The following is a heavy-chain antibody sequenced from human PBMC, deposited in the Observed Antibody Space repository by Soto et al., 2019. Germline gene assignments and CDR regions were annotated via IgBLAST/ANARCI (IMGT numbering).Heavy chain of an antibody. CDR3: ARKGPPGGFDY. Sequence: QVQLVQSGAEVKKPGASVKVSCKASGYTFTSYAMHWVRQAPGQRLEWMGWINAGNGNTKYSQKFQGRVTITRDTSASTAYMELSSLRSEVTAVYYCARKGPPGGFDYWGQGTLVTVSS. CDR2: INAGNGNT. J-gene: IGHJ4*02. CDR1: GYTFTSYA. V-gene: IGHV1-3*01. D-gene: IGHD3-10*01.